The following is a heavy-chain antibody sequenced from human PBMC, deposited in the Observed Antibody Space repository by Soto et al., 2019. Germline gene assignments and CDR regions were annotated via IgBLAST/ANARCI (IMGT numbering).Heavy chain of an antibody. J-gene: IGHJ4*02. Sequence: EVQLVESGGGLVQPGGSLRLSCAASGFTFSSLWMHWVRQVPGKGLVWVSRINTDGSTITYADSVKGRFTSSTDNAKNTLYLQMNSLRAEDTAVYYCAREWATPAWVYDYWGQGTLVTVSS. D-gene: IGHD5-12*01. V-gene: IGHV3-74*01. CDR2: INTDGSTI. CDR1: GFTFSSLW. CDR3: AREWATPAWVYDY.